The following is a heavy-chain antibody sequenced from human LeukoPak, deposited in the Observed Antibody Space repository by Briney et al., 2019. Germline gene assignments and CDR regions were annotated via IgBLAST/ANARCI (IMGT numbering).Heavy chain of an antibody. CDR2: IYYSGST. CDR3: ASDLTGIAAEGRDY. V-gene: IGHV4-39*07. CDR1: GGSISSSSYY. Sequence: PSETLSLTCTVSGGSISSSSYYWGWIRQPPGKGLEWIGSIYYSGSTYYNPSLKSRVTISVDTSKNQFSLKLSSVTAADTAVYYCASDLTGIAAEGRDYWGQGTLVTVSS. J-gene: IGHJ4*02. D-gene: IGHD6-13*01.